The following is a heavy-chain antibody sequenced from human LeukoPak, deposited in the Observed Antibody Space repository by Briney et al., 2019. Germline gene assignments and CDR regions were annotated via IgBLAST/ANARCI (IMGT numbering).Heavy chain of an antibody. CDR1: GFTFNSYW. CDR3: ARIYYFGDNNWRYFDN. Sequence: GGSLRLSCAASGFTFNSYWMSWVRQAPGKGLEWVANIDPDGSEKQYGESVKGRFTTSRDNAKNSLYLQMNSLRAEDTAIYYCARIYYFGDNNWRYFDNWGQGTLVTVSS. CDR2: IDPDGSEK. D-gene: IGHD3-10*01. J-gene: IGHJ4*02. V-gene: IGHV3-7*01.